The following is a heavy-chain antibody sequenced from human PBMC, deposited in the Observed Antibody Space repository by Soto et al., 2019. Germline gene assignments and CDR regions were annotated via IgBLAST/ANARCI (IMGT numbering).Heavy chain of an antibody. V-gene: IGHV4-39*01. CDR3: ARHRYSGYYYVPPFDY. J-gene: IGHJ4*02. D-gene: IGHD3-22*01. CDR1: GGSISSSSYY. Sequence: SETLSLTCTVYGGSISSSSYYWGWIRQPPGKGLEWIGSIYYSGSTYYNPSLKSRVTISVDTSKNQFSLKLSSVTAADTAVYYCARHRYSGYYYVPPFDYWGQGTLVTVSS. CDR2: IYYSGST.